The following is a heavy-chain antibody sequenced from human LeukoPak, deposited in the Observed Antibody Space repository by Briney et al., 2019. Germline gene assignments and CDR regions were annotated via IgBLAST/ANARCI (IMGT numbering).Heavy chain of an antibody. CDR2: IIPMRDIT. V-gene: IGHV1-69*04. CDR3: ARGPYDGTYYFDP. Sequence: ASVTVSCKTSGGSFSNYAITWVRQAPGQGLEWMGRIIPMRDITNYAQNFQDRVTITADKSTTTVYMEVNSLISEDMAVYFCARGPYDGTYYFDPWGQGTVVTVSS. CDR1: GGSFSNYA. D-gene: IGHD1-26*01. J-gene: IGHJ5*02.